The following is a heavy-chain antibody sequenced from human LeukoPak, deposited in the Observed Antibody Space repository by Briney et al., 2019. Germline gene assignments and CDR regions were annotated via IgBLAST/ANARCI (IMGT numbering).Heavy chain of an antibody. J-gene: IGHJ1*01. D-gene: IGHD3-22*01. CDR3: ASGYYDSSGYWSAEYFQH. Sequence: EASVKVSCKASGGTFSSYAISWVRQAPGQGLEWMGRIIPILGIANYAQKFQGRVTITADKSTSTAYMELSSLRSEDTAVYYCASGYYDSSGYWSAEYFQHWGQGTLVTVSS. CDR1: GGTFSSYA. CDR2: IIPILGIA. V-gene: IGHV1-69*04.